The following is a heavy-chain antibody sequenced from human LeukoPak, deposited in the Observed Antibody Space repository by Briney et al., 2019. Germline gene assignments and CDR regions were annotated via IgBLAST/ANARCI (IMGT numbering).Heavy chain of an antibody. CDR1: GGSISRYY. CDR3: ARTKPYDYVWGTANYFDY. V-gene: IGHV4-59*08. D-gene: IGHD3-16*01. CDR2: IYYSGST. Sequence: SETLSLTCTVSGGSISRYYWSWIRQPPGKGLEWIGYIYYSGSTDYNPSLKSRVTISVDTSKNQISLKLSSVTAADTAVYYCARTKPYDYVWGTANYFDYWGQGTLVTVSS. J-gene: IGHJ4*02.